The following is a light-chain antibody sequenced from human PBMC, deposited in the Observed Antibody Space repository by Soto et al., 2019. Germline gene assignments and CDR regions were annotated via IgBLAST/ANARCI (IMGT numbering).Light chain of an antibody. J-gene: IGLJ1*01. CDR2: LNSDGSH. V-gene: IGLV4-69*01. CDR3: QTWDTGIQV. Sequence: QPVLTQSPSASASLGASVKLTCTLSSGHNSYAIAWHQQQPEKGPRYLMKLNSDGSHSKGDGIPDRFSGSSSGAERYLTISSLQSEDEADYYCQTWDTGIQVFGTGTKLTVL. CDR1: SGHNSYA.